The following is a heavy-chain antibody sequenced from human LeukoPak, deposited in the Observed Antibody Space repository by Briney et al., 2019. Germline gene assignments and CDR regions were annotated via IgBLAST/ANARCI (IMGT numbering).Heavy chain of an antibody. V-gene: IGHV3-30*18. CDR3: AKDRMVRRVYDAFAI. D-gene: IGHD3-10*01. J-gene: IGHJ3*02. CDR1: GFTFSSYG. CDR2: ISYDGSNK. Sequence: GGSLRLSCAACGFTFSSYGMHWVRQAPGKGLEWVAVISYDGSNKYYADSVKGRFTISRDNSKNTLCLQMNSLRAEDTAVYYCAKDRMVRRVYDAFAILRQPTMVTVSS.